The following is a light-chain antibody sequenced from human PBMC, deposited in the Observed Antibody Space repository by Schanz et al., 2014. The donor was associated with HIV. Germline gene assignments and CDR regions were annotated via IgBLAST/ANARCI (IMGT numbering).Light chain of an antibody. CDR2: GNT. J-gene: IGLJ2*01. Sequence: QSVLTQPPSVSGAPGQRVTISCTGSSSNIEADYDIHWYQHLPGAAPKLLIHGNTNRPSGVPARFSASKSGTSASLAISGLQSEDEAHYYCAAWDDSLNGVVFGGGTKLTVL. V-gene: IGLV1-40*01. CDR1: SSNIEADYD. CDR3: AAWDDSLNGVV.